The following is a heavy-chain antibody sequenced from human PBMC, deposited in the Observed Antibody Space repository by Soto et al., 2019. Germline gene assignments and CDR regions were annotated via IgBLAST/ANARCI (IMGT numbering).Heavy chain of an antibody. Sequence: PVGSLRLSCAASGFTFSSYAMSWVRQAPGKGLEWVSAISGSDNSTYYADSVKGRFTISRDNFKNTLYLQMSSLRADDTAVYYCAPMGVWGQGTTVTVSS. V-gene: IGHV3-23*01. CDR1: GFTFSSYA. CDR2: ISGSDNST. CDR3: APMGV. J-gene: IGHJ6*02.